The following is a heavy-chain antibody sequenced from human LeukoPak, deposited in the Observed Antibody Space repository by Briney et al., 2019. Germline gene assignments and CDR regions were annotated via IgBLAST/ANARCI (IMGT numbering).Heavy chain of an antibody. CDR3: ARIDIVVVPAQIGGWFDP. CDR2: IYYSGST. V-gene: IGHV4-30-4*01. Sequence: PLETLSLTCTVSGGSISSGDYYWSWIRQPPGKGLEWIGYIYYSGSTYYNPSLKSRVTISVDTSKNQFSLKLSSVTAADTAVYYCARIDIVVVPAQIGGWFDPWGQGTLVTVSS. J-gene: IGHJ5*02. CDR1: GGSISSGDYY. D-gene: IGHD2-2*01.